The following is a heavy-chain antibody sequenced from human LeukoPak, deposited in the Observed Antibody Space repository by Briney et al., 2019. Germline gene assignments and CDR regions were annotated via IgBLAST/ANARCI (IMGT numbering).Heavy chain of an antibody. CDR1: GFTFSSYS. J-gene: IGHJ6*03. CDR2: ISSSSSI. Sequence: RGSLRLSCAASGFTFSSYSMNWVRQAPGKGLEWVSYISSSSSIYHADSVKGRFTISRDNAKNSLYLQMNSLRAEDTAVYHCAREGHLYYYYYMDVWGKGTTVTVSS. CDR3: AREGHLYYYYYMDV. V-gene: IGHV3-48*01.